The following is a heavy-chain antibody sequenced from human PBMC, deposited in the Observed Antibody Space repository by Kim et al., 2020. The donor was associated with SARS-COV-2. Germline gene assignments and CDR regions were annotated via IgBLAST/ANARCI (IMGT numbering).Heavy chain of an antibody. Sequence: GGSLRLSCAASGFTFSSNWMHWVRQAPGKGLVWVSRISSDGTTTSYADSVKGRFTISRDNAKNTLYLQMNSLRAEDTAVYYCARDLRYSYASWGQGTLVTVSS. CDR2: ISSDGTTT. J-gene: IGHJ5*02. D-gene: IGHD5-18*01. V-gene: IGHV3-74*01. CDR1: GFTFSSNW. CDR3: ARDLRYSYAS.